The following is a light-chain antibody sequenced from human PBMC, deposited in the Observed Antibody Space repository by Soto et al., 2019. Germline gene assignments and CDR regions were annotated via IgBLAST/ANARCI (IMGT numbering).Light chain of an antibody. J-gene: IGKJ2*01. CDR3: QQYNTYPHT. CDR1: PSISTW. V-gene: IGKV1-5*01. CDR2: DAS. Sequence: DIQMTQSPSTLSASIGDRVTVTCRASPSISTWLAWYQQKPGKAPNFLIYDASSLESGVPSRFSGRGSGTEFTLTISSLQADDFATYCCQQYNTYPHTFGQGTKLEIK.